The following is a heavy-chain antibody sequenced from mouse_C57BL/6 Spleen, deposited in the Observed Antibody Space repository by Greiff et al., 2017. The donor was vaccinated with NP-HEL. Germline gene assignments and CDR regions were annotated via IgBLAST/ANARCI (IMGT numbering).Heavy chain of an antibody. J-gene: IGHJ1*03. Sequence: EVMLVESEGGLVQPGSSMKLSCTASGFTFSDYYMAWVRQVPEKGLEWVANINYDGSSTYYLDSLKSRFIISRDNAKNILYLQMSSLKSEDTATYYCARGSGDYYGSSYDWYFDVWGTGTTVTVSS. CDR1: GFTFSDYY. CDR2: INYDGSST. CDR3: ARGSGDYYGSSYDWYFDV. V-gene: IGHV5-16*01. D-gene: IGHD1-1*01.